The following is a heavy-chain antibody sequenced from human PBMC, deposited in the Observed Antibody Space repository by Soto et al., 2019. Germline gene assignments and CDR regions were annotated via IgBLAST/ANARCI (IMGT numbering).Heavy chain of an antibody. Sequence: SETLCLTCTVSGGSISSSSYYWGWIRQPPGKGLEWIGYIYYSGSTNYNPSLKSRVTISVDTSKNQFSLKLSSVTAADTAVYYCARDSADGEAGVDYWGQGTLVTVSS. D-gene: IGHD4-17*01. V-gene: IGHV4-61*01. J-gene: IGHJ4*02. CDR1: GGSISSSSYY. CDR3: ARDSADGEAGVDY. CDR2: IYYSGST.